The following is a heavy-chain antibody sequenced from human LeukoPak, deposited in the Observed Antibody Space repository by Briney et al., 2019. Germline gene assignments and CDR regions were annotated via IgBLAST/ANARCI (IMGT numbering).Heavy chain of an antibody. D-gene: IGHD3-10*01. CDR2: ISHSGST. V-gene: IGHV4-38-2*01. J-gene: IGHJ4*02. CDR1: GYSISSGYY. Sequence: SETLSLTCAVSGYSISSGYYWGWVRQPPGKGLEWIGSISHSGSTYYTPSLHSQVTMSINTTKNQFSLKLTSVTVADTAIYYCACLRFGVLVIFWGQGTLVTVSS. CDR3: ACLRFGVLVIF.